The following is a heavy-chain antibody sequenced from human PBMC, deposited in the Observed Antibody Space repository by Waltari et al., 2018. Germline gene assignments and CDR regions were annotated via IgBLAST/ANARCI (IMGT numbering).Heavy chain of an antibody. CDR3: AREIVVVTAGGAFDI. Sequence: VQLQASGPGLVQPSETLSLTCSLSGGSTGGYYWSCIRQPPGTGLEWIGCIYSSGTTNYNPAHKSRVTISLDTSKNQFSLKLSSVTAADTAVYYCAREIVVVTAGGAFDIWGQGTMVTVSS. CDR2: IYSSGTT. D-gene: IGHD2-21*02. J-gene: IGHJ3*02. CDR1: GGSTGGYY. V-gene: IGHV4-4*09.